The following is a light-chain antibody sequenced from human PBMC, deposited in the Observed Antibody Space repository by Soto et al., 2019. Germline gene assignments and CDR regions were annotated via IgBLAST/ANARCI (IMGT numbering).Light chain of an antibody. CDR2: DAS. CDR3: QQYNFYPYT. Sequence: DIQMTQSPSTLSASVGDRVTITCRASQSIVNWLAWYQQKPGKAPQLLIYDASSLESGVSSRFSGSGSATEFTLTISSLQPEGFATYYCQQYNFYPYTFGQGTKVDIK. J-gene: IGKJ2*01. CDR1: QSIVNW. V-gene: IGKV1-5*01.